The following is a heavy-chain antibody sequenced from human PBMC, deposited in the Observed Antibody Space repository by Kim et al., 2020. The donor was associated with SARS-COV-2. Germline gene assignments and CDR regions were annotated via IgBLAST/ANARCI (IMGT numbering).Heavy chain of an antibody. J-gene: IGHJ4*02. D-gene: IGHD4-4*01. Sequence: ASVKVSCKASGYTFTSYDINWVRQATGQGLEWMGWMNPNSGNTGYAQKFQGRVTMTRNTSISTAYMELSSLRSEDTAVYYCARSLQDFYSNREFFDYWGQGTLVTVSS. CDR1: GYTFTSYD. CDR3: ARSLQDFYSNREFFDY. CDR2: MNPNSGNT. V-gene: IGHV1-8*01.